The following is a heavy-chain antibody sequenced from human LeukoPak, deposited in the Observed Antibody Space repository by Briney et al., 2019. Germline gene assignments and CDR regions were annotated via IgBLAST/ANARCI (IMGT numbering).Heavy chain of an antibody. CDR1: GFTFRSYD. J-gene: IGHJ2*01. CDR3: TRAAYSSTWYSRYFDL. CDR2: IGTAGEI. V-gene: IGHV3-13*01. D-gene: IGHD6-13*01. Sequence: GGSLRLSCAASGFTFRSYDMLWARQATGKGLECVSGIGTAGEIYYPGSVKGRFTTSRENAKNFLYLQMNSLRAGDRPVYYCTRAAYSSTWYSRYFDLWGRGTLVTVSS.